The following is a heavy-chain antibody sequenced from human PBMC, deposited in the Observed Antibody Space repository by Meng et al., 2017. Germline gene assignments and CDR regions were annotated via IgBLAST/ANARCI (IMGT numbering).Heavy chain of an antibody. CDR3: ARATYYYDSSGYDDY. D-gene: IGHD3-22*01. Sequence: QVQLVQSGGEVQKPGSSVKVSCKASGGTFSSYAISWVRQAPGQGLEWMGGIIPIFGTANYAQKFQGRVTITADKSTSTAYMELSSLRSEDTAVYYCARATYYYDSSGYDDYWGQGTLVTVSS. CDR1: GGTFSSYA. CDR2: IIPIFGTA. J-gene: IGHJ4*02. V-gene: IGHV1-69*06.